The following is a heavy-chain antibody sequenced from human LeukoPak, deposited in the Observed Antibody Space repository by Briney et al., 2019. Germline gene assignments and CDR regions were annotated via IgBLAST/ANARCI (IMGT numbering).Heavy chain of an antibody. CDR3: ARSIVVGTAGIRRAFDI. CDR1: GFTFSRYA. CDR2: FYSGGRT. Sequence: GGSLRLSCAASGFTFSRYAMSWVRQAPGKGLDWVSVFYSGGRTYYADSVKGRFTISRDESKNTLFLQMNSLRAEDTAVYFCARSIVVGTAGIRRAFDIWGQGTMVTVSS. V-gene: IGHV3-66*01. J-gene: IGHJ3*02. D-gene: IGHD2-15*01.